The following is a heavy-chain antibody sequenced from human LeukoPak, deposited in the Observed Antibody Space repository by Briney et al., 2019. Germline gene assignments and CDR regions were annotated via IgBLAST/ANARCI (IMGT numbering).Heavy chain of an antibody. CDR2: IYSGGST. Sequence: GGSLRLSCAASGFTVSSNYMSWVHQAPGKGLEWVSVIYSGGSTYYADSVKGRFTISRDNSKNTLYLQMNSLRAEDTAVYYCARGTVITGTTAYYFDYWGQGTLVTVSS. CDR1: GFTVSSNY. J-gene: IGHJ4*02. V-gene: IGHV3-53*01. CDR3: ARGTVITGTTAYYFDY. D-gene: IGHD1-7*01.